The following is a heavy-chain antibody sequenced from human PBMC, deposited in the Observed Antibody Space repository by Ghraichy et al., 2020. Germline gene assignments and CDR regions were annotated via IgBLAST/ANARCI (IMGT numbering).Heavy chain of an antibody. Sequence: SETLSLTCAVYGGSFSGYYWSWIRQPPGKGLEWIGEINHSGSTNYNPSLKSRVTISVDTSKNQFSLKLSSVTAADTAVYYCARGWIEAGYSSSWYRDTPEYYFDYWGQGTLVTVSS. CDR3: ARGWIEAGYSSSWYRDTPEYYFDY. V-gene: IGHV4-34*01. D-gene: IGHD6-13*01. CDR1: GGSFSGYY. CDR2: INHSGST. J-gene: IGHJ4*02.